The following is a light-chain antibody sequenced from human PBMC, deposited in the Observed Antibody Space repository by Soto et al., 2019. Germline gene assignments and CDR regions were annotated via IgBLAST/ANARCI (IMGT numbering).Light chain of an antibody. CDR2: SVS. V-gene: IGLV2-14*01. J-gene: IGLJ3*02. Sequence: QSALSQPASVSGSPGQSITISCSGGSGDVGGYNYVSWFQHHSGKAPKLIIYSVSHRPSGISTRFSGSKSGDTASLTISGLQAEDEADYYCQSYNGNNHGVFGGGTKLTVL. CDR1: SGDVGGYNY. CDR3: QSYNGNNHGV.